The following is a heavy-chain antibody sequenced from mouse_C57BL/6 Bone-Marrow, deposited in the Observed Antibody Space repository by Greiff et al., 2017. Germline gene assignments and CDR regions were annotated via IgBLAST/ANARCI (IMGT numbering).Heavy chain of an antibody. CDR3: ARGVCDGTTGEAMDY. J-gene: IGHJ4*01. D-gene: IGHD2-3*01. Sequence: QVQLQQPGAELVMPGASVKLSCTASGYTFTSYWMHWVKQRPGQGLEWIGEIDPSDSYTNYNQKFKGKSTLTVDKSSSTAYMQLSSLTAEDSAVYYGARGVCDGTTGEAMDYWGQGTSVTGST. V-gene: IGHV1-69*01. CDR1: GYTFTSYW. CDR2: IDPSDSYT.